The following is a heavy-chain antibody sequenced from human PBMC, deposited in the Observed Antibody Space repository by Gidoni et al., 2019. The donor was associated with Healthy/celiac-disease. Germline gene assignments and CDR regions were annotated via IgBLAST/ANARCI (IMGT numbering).Heavy chain of an antibody. D-gene: IGHD3-22*01. J-gene: IGHJ5*02. CDR3: AKYPLSGVGVIGRFDP. CDR2: ISGSGGST. V-gene: IGHV3-23*01. CDR1: GFTFSSYA. Sequence: EVQLLESGGGLVQPGGSLRLSCAASGFTFSSYAMSWVRQAPGKGLEWVSAISGSGGSTYYADSVKGRFTISRDNSKNTLYLQMNSLRAEDTAVYYCAKYPLSGVGVIGRFDPWGQGTLVTVSS.